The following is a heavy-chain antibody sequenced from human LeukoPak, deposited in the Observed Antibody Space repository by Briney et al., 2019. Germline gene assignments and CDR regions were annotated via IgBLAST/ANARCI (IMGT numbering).Heavy chain of an antibody. CDR1: GGSFSGYY. V-gene: IGHV4-34*01. Sequence: SETLSLTCAVYGGSFSGYYWSWIRQPPGKGLEWIGEINHSGSTNYNPSLKSRVTISVDTSKNQFSLKLSSVTAADTAVYYCARDPYGPGAFDIWGQGTMVTVSS. J-gene: IGHJ3*02. CDR2: INHSGST. CDR3: ARDPYGPGAFDI. D-gene: IGHD4-17*01.